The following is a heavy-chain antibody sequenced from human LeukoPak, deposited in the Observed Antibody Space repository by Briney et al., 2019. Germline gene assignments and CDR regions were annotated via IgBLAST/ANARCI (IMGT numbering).Heavy chain of an antibody. J-gene: IGHJ4*02. Sequence: GGSLRLSCAASGFTFSSYAMHWVRQAPGKGLEWVAVISYDGSNKYYADSVKGRFTISRDNSKNTLYLQMSSLRAEDTAVYYCARDPTGIAAAGTPFDYWGQGTLVTVSS. V-gene: IGHV3-30*15. CDR2: ISYDGSNK. D-gene: IGHD6-13*01. CDR1: GFTFSSYA. CDR3: ARDPTGIAAAGTPFDY.